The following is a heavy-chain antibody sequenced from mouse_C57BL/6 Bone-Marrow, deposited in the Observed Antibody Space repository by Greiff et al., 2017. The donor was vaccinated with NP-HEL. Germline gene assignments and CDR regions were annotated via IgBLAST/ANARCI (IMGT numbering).Heavy chain of an antibody. CDR2: IDPNSGGT. D-gene: IGHD1-1*01. Sequence: QVQLQQSGAELVKPGASVKLSCKASGYTFTSYLMHWVKQRPGRGLEWIGRIDPNSGGTKYNEKFKSKAILTVDKPSSTAYMQLNSLTSEDSAVYICARYYYGSSSYDYWGQGTTLTVSS. V-gene: IGHV1-72*01. CDR1: GYTFTSYL. J-gene: IGHJ2*01. CDR3: ARYYYGSSSYDY.